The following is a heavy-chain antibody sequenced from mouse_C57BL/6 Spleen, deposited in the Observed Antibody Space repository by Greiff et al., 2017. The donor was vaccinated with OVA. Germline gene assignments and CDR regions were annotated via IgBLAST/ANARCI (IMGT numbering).Heavy chain of an antibody. V-gene: IGHV1-64*01. D-gene: IGHD4-1*02. J-gene: IGHJ4*01. Sequence: QVQLQQPGAELVKPGASVKLSCKASGYTFTSYWMHWVKQRPGQGLEWIGMIHPNSGSTNYTEKFKSKATLTVDKSSSTAYMQLSSLTSEDSAVYYGTRWATGTKDAMDYWGQGTSVTVSS. CDR1: GYTFTSYW. CDR3: TRWATGTKDAMDY. CDR2: IHPNSGST.